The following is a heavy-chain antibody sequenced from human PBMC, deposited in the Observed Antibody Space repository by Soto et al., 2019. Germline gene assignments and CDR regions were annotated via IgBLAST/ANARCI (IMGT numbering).Heavy chain of an antibody. V-gene: IGHV3-53*04. J-gene: IGHJ3*02. CDR1: GFTVSSNY. CDR2: IYSGGST. CDR3: AREVPYYYGSGSYFAFDI. Sequence: EVQLVESGGGLVQPGGSLRLSCAASGFTVSSNYMSWVRQAPGKGLEWVSVIYSGGSTYYADSVKGRSTISRHNSKNTLYLQMNSLRAEDTAVYYCAREVPYYYGSGSYFAFDIWGQGTMVTVSS. D-gene: IGHD3-10*01.